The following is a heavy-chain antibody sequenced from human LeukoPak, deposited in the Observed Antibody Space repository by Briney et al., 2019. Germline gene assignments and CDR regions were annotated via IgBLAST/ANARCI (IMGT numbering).Heavy chain of an antibody. CDR3: AKGIAAAGIMFDY. CDR1: GFTFDDYA. Sequence: GRSLRLSCAASGFTFDDYAMHWVRQAPGKGLEWVSGISWNSGSIGYADSVKGRFTISRDNPKNSLYLQMNSLRAEDTALYYCAKGIAAAGIMFDYWGQGTLVTVSS. J-gene: IGHJ4*02. D-gene: IGHD6-13*01. V-gene: IGHV3-9*01. CDR2: ISWNSGSI.